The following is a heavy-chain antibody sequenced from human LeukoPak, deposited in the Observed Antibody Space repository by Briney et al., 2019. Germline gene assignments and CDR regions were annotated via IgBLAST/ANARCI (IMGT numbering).Heavy chain of an antibody. CDR1: GGSITSGSYY. Sequence: SETVSLTCTVSGGSITSGSYYWTWIRQPAGKGLEWVGRIHSSGSTNYNPSLNSRVTVSADTSNNQFSLKLSSVTAADTAIYYCATSASSGSNYFDPWGQGILVTVSS. D-gene: IGHD4/OR15-4a*01. J-gene: IGHJ5*02. CDR3: ATSASSGSNYFDP. CDR2: IHSSGST. V-gene: IGHV4-61*02.